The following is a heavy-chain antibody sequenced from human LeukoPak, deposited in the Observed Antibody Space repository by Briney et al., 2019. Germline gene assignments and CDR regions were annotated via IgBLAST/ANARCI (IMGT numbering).Heavy chain of an antibody. CDR1: GFPFSSNC. V-gene: IGHV3-30*02. CDR3: AKDHGFWSGYLF. Sequence: GGSLRLSCAASGFPFSSNCMNWVRQAPGKGLEWVAFIRSDGNVTKYLDSVKGRFTISRDNSENTLYLQVTNLRPDDTAVYFCAKDHGFWSGYLFWGQGTLVTVSS. D-gene: IGHD3-3*01. J-gene: IGHJ4*02. CDR2: IRSDGNVT.